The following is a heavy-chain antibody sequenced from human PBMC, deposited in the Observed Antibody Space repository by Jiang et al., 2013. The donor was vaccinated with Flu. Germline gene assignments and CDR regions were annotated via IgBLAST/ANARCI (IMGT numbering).Heavy chain of an antibody. V-gene: IGHV2-70*01. CDR3: ARTRPRNSGGWYWAFEY. J-gene: IGHJ4*02. D-gene: IGHD6-19*01. CDR2: IDWDDDK. Sequence: FSGFSLSTSGMCVSWIRQPPGKALEWLAFIDWDDDKYYSISLKTRLTISKDTSKNQVVLTMTNMDPVDTATYYCARTRPRNSGGWYWAFEYWGQGALVTVSS. CDR1: GFSLSTSGMC.